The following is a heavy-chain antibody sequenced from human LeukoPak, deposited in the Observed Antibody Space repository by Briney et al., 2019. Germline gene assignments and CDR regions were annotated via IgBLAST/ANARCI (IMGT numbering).Heavy chain of an antibody. J-gene: IGHJ4*02. CDR1: GGSISSFY. CDR3: TTDQLGYCSSTSCSGFDY. V-gene: IGHV3-15*01. D-gene: IGHD2-2*01. CDR2: IKSKTDGGTT. Sequence: ETLSLTCTVSGGSISSFYWSWIRQPAGKGLEWVGRIKSKTDGGTTDYAAPVKGRFTISRDDSKNTLYLQMNSLKTEDTAVYYCTTDQLGYCSSTSCSGFDYWGQGTLVTVSS.